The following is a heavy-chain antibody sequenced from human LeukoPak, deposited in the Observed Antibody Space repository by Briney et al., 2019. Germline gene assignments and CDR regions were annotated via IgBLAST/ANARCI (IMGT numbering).Heavy chain of an antibody. CDR2: IYHSGST. V-gene: IGHV4-4*02. CDR1: GGSISSSYW. Sequence: SETLSLTCAVSGGSISSSYWWSWIRQPPGKGLEWIGEIYHSGSTNYNPSLKSRVTISVDNSKNHVSLKLSSVTAPDTAVYNCARVAVSCTLGYWGQVTLVTVSS. J-gene: IGHJ4*02. CDR3: ARVAVSCTLGY. D-gene: IGHD6-19*01.